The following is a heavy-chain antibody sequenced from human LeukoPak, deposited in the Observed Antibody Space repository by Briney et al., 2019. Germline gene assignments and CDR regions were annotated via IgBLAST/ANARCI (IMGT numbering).Heavy chain of an antibody. CDR3: ARAVTSTEGY. V-gene: IGHV3-33*01. Sequence: GGSLRLSCAASGFTFSSYGMHWVRQAPGKGLEWVAVIWYDGSNKYYADSVKGRFTISRDNAQKSLYLEMKSLSAKDTAVYYCARAVTSTEGYWGQGTLVTVSS. J-gene: IGHJ4*02. CDR2: IWYDGSNK. CDR1: GFTFSSYG.